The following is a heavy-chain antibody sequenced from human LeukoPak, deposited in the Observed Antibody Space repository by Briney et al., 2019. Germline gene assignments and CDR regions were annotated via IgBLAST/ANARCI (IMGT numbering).Heavy chain of an antibody. CDR3: ARVRQWLVKHWYFDL. CDR2: TSSDLNVK. Sequence: PGGSLRLSCAASGFTFRNYVIHWVRQAPGKGLEWVAVTSSDLNVKLYADSVKGRFTISRDNAKNTLYLQMNSLRAEDTAVYYCARVRQWLVKHWYFDLWGRGTLVTVSS. V-gene: IGHV3-30-3*01. J-gene: IGHJ2*01. CDR1: GFTFRNYV. D-gene: IGHD6-19*01.